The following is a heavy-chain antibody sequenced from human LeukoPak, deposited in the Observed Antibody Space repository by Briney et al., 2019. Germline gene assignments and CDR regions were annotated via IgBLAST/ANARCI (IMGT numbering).Heavy chain of an antibody. CDR3: ARVVSGSYEDGFDY. V-gene: IGHV1-69*13. Sequence: SVKASCKASGGTFSSYAISWVRQAPGQGLEWMGGIIPIFGTANYAQKFQGRVTITADESTSTAYMELSRLRSEDTAVYYCARVVSGSYEDGFDYWGQGTLVTVSS. CDR1: GGTFSSYA. CDR2: IIPIFGTA. D-gene: IGHD1-26*01. J-gene: IGHJ4*02.